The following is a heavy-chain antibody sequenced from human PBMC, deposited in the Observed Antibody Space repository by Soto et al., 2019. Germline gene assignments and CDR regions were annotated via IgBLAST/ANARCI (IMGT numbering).Heavy chain of an antibody. V-gene: IGHV1-8*01. J-gene: IGHJ6*02. Sequence: QVQLVQSGAEVKKTGASVTVSCKASGYTFTNYDANWVRQAAGQGLEWMGWMNPNSGNTDYAQKFRDRVAMTRNTSIDTSYMELISLTSEDTAVYYCASQGVDFWRVGHYYGLGVWGQGTAVTVAS. D-gene: IGHD3-3*01. CDR3: ASQGVDFWRVGHYYGLGV. CDR1: GYTFTNYD. CDR2: MNPNSGNT.